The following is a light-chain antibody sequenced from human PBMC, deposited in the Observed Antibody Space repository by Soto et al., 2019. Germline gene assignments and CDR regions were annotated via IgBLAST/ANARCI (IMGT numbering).Light chain of an antibody. CDR1: SSDVGGYNY. Sequence: QSVLTQPASVSGSPGQSITISCTGTSSDVGGYNYVSWYQHHPGKAPKLMIYEVSNRPSGVSYRFSGSKSGNTASLTISGLQADDEADYYCCSYAGTYTFVFGGGTKLTVL. CDR2: EVS. J-gene: IGLJ3*02. V-gene: IGLV2-14*01. CDR3: CSYAGTYTFV.